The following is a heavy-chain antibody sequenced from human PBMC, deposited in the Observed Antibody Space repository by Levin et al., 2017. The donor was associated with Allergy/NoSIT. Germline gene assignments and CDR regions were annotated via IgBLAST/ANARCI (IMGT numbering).Heavy chain of an antibody. V-gene: IGHV3-23*01. Sequence: GESLKISCAASGFTFSSYAMGWVRQAPGKGLEWVSAISGSGGSTYYADSVKGRFTISRDNSKNTLYLQMNSLRAEDTAVYYCAKIVYSGYDFDYWGQGTLVTVSS. CDR3: AKIVYSGYDFDY. D-gene: IGHD5-12*01. CDR2: ISGSGGST. CDR1: GFTFSSYA. J-gene: IGHJ4*02.